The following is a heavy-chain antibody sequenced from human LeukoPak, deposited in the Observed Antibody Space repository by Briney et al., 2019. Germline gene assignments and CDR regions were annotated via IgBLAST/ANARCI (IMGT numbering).Heavy chain of an antibody. J-gene: IGHJ4*02. CDR3: ARQHDYGDYSFGY. CDR1: GYTFTGHY. CDR2: INPNSGGT. V-gene: IGHV1-2*02. D-gene: IGHD4-17*01. Sequence: ASVKVSCKASGYTFTGHYMHWVRQAPGQGLEWMGGINPNSGGTNYAQKSQGRVTMTRDTSISTAYMELSRLRSDDTAVYYCARQHDYGDYSFGYWGQGTLVTVSS.